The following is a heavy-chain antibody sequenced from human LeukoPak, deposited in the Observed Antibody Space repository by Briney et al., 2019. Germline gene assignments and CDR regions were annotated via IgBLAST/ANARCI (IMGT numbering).Heavy chain of an antibody. CDR3: ARVYSSGWYGFIRPGNPDY. V-gene: IGHV6-1*01. CDR1: GDSVSSNSAA. CDR2: TYYRSKWYN. D-gene: IGHD6-19*01. Sequence: SQTLSLTCAISGDSVSSNSAAWNWIRQSPSRGLEWLGRTYYRSKWYNDYAVSVKSRITINPDTSKNQFSLQLNSVTPEDTAVYYCARVYSSGWYGFIRPGNPDYWGQGTLVTVSS. J-gene: IGHJ4*02.